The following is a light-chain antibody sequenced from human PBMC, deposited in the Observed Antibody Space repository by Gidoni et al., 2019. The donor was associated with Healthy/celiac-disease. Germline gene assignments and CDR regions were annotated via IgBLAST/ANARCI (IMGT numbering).Light chain of an antibody. CDR2: AAS. CDR1: QSISSY. Sequence: RVTITCRASQSISSYLNWYQQKPGKAPKLLIYAASSLQSGVPSRFSGSGSGTDFTLTISSLQPEDFATYYCQQSYSTPGLTFXGXTKVEIK. V-gene: IGKV1-39*01. CDR3: QQSYSTPGLT. J-gene: IGKJ4*01.